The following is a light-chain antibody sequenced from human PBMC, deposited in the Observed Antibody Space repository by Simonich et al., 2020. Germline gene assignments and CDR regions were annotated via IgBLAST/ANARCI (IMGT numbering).Light chain of an antibody. CDR3: MQSIQLPWT. J-gene: IGKJ1*01. Sequence: DIVMTQSPFSLPVTPGEPASISCKSSQSLLHSDGKTYLYWYLPKPGQSPQLLIYEVSNRFSGVPERVSGSGSGTDFTLKISRVEAVDVGVYYCMQSIQLPWTFGQGTKVEIK. V-gene: IGKV2D-29*02. CDR2: EVS. CDR1: QSLLHSDGKTY.